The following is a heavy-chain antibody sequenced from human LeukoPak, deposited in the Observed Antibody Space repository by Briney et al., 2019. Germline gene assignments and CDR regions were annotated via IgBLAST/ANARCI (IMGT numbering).Heavy chain of an antibody. J-gene: IGHJ4*02. V-gene: IGHV1-3*01. Sequence: VASVKVSCKASGYTFTSYAMHWVRQAPGQRLEWMGWINAGNGNTKYSQKFQGRVTMTRDTSISTAYMELSSLRSEDTAVYYCATRGGGSYPDDWGQGTLVTVSS. CDR2: INAGNGNT. CDR1: GYTFTSYA. D-gene: IGHD1-26*01. CDR3: ATRGGGSYPDD.